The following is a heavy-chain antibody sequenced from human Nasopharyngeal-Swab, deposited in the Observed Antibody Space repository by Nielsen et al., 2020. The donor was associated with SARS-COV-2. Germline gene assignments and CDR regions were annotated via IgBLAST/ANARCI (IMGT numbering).Heavy chain of an antibody. Sequence: GESLKISCAASGFTFSSYAMHWVRQAPGKGLEWVAVISYDGSNKYYADSVKGRFTISRDNSKNTLYLQMNSLRAEDTAVYYCARDRGKITMLPTGGMDVWGQGTTVTVSS. CDR3: ARDRGKITMLPTGGMDV. D-gene: IGHD3-10*01. V-gene: IGHV3-30-3*01. CDR2: ISYDGSNK. J-gene: IGHJ6*02. CDR1: GFTFSSYA.